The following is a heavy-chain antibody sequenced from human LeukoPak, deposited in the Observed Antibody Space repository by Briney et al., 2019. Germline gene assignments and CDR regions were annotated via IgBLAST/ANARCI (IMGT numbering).Heavy chain of an antibody. Sequence: AGGSLRLSCAASVFTFSSYAMSWVRRAPGKGLEWVSTISGSGGRIYYADSVKGRLTISRDNSKSTLFLQMNSLRAEDTAVYYCAKARGGDYYGDWDYWGQGTLVTVSS. CDR1: VFTFSSYA. CDR3: AKARGGDYYGDWDY. J-gene: IGHJ4*02. V-gene: IGHV3-23*01. D-gene: IGHD2-21*01. CDR2: ISGSGGRI.